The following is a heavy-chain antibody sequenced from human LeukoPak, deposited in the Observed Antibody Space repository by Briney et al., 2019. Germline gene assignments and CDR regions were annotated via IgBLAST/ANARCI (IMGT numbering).Heavy chain of an antibody. V-gene: IGHV4-59*01. CDR3: GRGHGWPADY. CDR1: GGSPSSYY. D-gene: IGHD5-24*01. CDR2: IHYSGRS. J-gene: IGHJ4*02. Sequence: SETLLSTGSGAGGSPSSYYWSWIRQPPGKGLEWSGHIHYSGRSNYDPSLQSRVSISVDTSKNHYSLKLSSVTAADTAVYYCGRGHGWPADYWGQGTLVNVSS.